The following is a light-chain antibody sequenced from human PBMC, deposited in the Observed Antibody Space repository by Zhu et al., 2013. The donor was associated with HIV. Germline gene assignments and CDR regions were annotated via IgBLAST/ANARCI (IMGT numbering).Light chain of an antibody. V-gene: IGKV3-15*01. CDR2: AAS. CDR1: QSVSSN. J-gene: IGKJ2*04. CDR3: QQYNNGCS. Sequence: PGERATLSCRASQSVSSNSLAWYQQKPGQAPRLLIYAASTRATGIPARFSGSRSGTEFTLTISSLQSEDFAVYYCQQYNNGCSFGQGTKLEIK.